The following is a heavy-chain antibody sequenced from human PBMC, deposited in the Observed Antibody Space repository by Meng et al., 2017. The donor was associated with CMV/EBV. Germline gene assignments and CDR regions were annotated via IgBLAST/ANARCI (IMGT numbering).Heavy chain of an antibody. Sequence: ASEKVSCKASGYTFTSYDINWVRQATGQGLEWMGWMNPNSGNTGYAQKFQGRVTITRNSSISTAYMELSSLRSEDTAVYYCAREVGDGNDINYYYYYGMDVWGQGTTVTVSS. CDR2: MNPNSGNT. CDR1: GYTFTSYD. CDR3: AREVGDGNDINYYYYYGMDV. D-gene: IGHD3-9*01. J-gene: IGHJ6*02. V-gene: IGHV1-8*01.